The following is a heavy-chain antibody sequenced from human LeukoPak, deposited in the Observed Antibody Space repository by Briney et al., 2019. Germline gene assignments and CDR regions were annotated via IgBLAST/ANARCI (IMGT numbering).Heavy chain of an antibody. V-gene: IGHV1-46*01. J-gene: IGHJ4*02. CDR1: GYTFTSYY. CDR3: ARDPRGDGWLQPYFDY. Sequence: ASVKVSCKASGYTFTSYYMHWVRQAPGQGLEWMGIINPGGGSTSYAQKFQGRVTMTRDTSTSTVYMELSSLRSEDTAVYYCARDPRGDGWLQPYFDYWGQGTLVTVSS. CDR2: INPGGGST. D-gene: IGHD5-24*01.